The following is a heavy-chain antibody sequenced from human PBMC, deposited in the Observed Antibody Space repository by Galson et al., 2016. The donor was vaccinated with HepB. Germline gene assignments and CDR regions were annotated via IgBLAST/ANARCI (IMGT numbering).Heavy chain of an antibody. Sequence: SLRLSCAASEFSFSYYGMHWVRQAAGKGLEWVAVISYDGSNKYYADSVKGRFTISRDNSKNTLYLQMNSLRVEDTAVYYCGRGSKYGFDMWGQGTMVTVSS. CDR3: GRGSKYGFDM. J-gene: IGHJ3*02. CDR2: ISYDGSNK. V-gene: IGHV3-30*03. CDR1: EFSFSYYG.